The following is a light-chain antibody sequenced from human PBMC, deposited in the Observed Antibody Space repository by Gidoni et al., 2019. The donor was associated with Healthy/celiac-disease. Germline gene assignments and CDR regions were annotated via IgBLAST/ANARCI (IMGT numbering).Light chain of an antibody. CDR3: SSYTSSSTL. Sequence: QSALTQPASVSGSPGQSITISCTGTSSDVGGYNYVSWYKQHPGNAPKLMIYEVSNRPAGVSNRFSGSKSGNTASLTISGLQAEDEADYYCSSYTSSSTLFGGGTKLTVL. CDR2: EVS. V-gene: IGLV2-14*01. J-gene: IGLJ2*01. CDR1: SSDVGGYNY.